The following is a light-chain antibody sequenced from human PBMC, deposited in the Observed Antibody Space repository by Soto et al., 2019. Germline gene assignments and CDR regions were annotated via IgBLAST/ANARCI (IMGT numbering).Light chain of an antibody. CDR1: QSVETY. CDR2: GAS. V-gene: IGKV3-20*01. CDR3: QQHCYCPVFT. Sequence: VLTQSPGTLSLSAGERATLSCRASQSVETYLAWYQQKPGQAPRLLIYGASRRSTGISETFSGSGSGTDSTLGITGLVPEGFAVYYGQQHCYCPVFTFGPGTKVDIK. J-gene: IGKJ3*01.